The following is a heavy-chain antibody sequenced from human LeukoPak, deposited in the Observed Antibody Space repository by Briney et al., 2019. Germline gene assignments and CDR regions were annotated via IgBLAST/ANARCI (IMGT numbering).Heavy chain of an antibody. CDR3: ARDPTYCSGGSCYHDAFDI. CDR2: IYHSGST. CDR1: GGSISSSNW. D-gene: IGHD2-15*01. J-gene: IGHJ3*02. Sequence: SETLSLTCAVSGGSISSSNWWSWVRQPPGKGLEWIGEIYHSGSTYYNPSLKSRVTISVDTSKNQFSLKLSSVTAADTAVYYCARDPTYCSGGSCYHDAFDIWGQGTMVTVSS. V-gene: IGHV4-4*02.